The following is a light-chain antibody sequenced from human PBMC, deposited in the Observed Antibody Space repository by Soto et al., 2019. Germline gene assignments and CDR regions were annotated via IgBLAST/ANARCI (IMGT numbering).Light chain of an antibody. V-gene: IGKV3-20*01. Sequence: EIVLTQSPGTLSLSPGERATLSCRASQSVSSSYLAWYQQKPGQASRLLIFGTSHRATDIPDRFSGSGSESDFTLTITRLEPEDFAVYYCQQYSDSAWTFGQGTRVEIK. CDR2: GTS. J-gene: IGKJ1*01. CDR1: QSVSSSY. CDR3: QQYSDSAWT.